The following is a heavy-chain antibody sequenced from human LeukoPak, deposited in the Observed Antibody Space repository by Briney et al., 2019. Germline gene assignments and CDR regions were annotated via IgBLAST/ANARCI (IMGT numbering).Heavy chain of an antibody. D-gene: IGHD6-13*01. CDR2: IKSKTDGGTT. CDR3: TRQQLVFDN. CDR1: GFTFNNYE. Sequence: GGSLRLSCAASGFTFNNYEMNWVRQAPGKGLECVGRIKSKTDGGTTDYAAPVKGRFTISRDDSKNMVYLQMNSLKTEDTAVYYCTRQQLVFDNWGQGTLVTVSS. V-gene: IGHV3-15*01. J-gene: IGHJ4*02.